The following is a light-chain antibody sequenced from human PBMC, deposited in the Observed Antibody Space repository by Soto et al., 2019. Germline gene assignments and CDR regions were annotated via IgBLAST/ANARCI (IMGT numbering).Light chain of an antibody. CDR3: QQYNSYSLT. CDR2: AAS. Sequence: AIRMTQSPSSLSASTGYRVTITCRASQGISSYLAWYQQKPGKAPKLLIYAASTLQSGVPSRFSGSGSGTEFTLSISSLQPDDFATYYCQQYNSYSLTFGGGTKVDIK. CDR1: QGISSY. V-gene: IGKV1-8*01. J-gene: IGKJ4*01.